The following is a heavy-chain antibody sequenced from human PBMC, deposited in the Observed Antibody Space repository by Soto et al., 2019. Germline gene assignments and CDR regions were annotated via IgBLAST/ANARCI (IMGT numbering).Heavy chain of an antibody. Sequence: QVQLVQSGAEVKKPGSSVKVSCKASGGTFSTYPISWVRQAPGQGLEWMGGINPIFGTANYAQKLQGRVTITADESTTTAYMQLSSLRSDDTPVYYCARLRASNYEAYQHWGQGTLVTVSS. CDR2: INPIFGTA. CDR3: ARLRASNYEAYQH. D-gene: IGHD4-4*01. V-gene: IGHV1-69*12. J-gene: IGHJ1*01. CDR1: GGTFSTYP.